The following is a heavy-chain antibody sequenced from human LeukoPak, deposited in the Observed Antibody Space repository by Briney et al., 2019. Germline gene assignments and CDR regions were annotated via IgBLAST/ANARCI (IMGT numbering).Heavy chain of an antibody. J-gene: IGHJ6*03. CDR3: SRTTAGGYIYRYFYYYYMDV. Sequence: SETLSLTCAVSGGSFSSYYWSWIRQPPGKGLEWIGDIYYSGSTNYKSSLKSRVTISVDTSKNQFSLKLIYVTAADTTVYYYSRTTAGGYIYRYFYYYYMDVWGKGTTVTISS. CDR1: GGSFSSYY. V-gene: IGHV4-59*01. CDR2: IYYSGST. D-gene: IGHD5-18*01.